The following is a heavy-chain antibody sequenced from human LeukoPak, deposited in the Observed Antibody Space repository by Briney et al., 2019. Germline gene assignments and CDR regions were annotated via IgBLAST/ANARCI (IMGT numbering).Heavy chain of an antibody. Sequence: SETLSLTCSAFGDSITSSSYYWAWIRQSPEKGLEWIGSIYYTGGTYYSPSLKSRVTISVDTSKNQFSLKLSSVTAADTAVYYCARHGGTRVTLVEVYYFAYWGQGTLVTVSS. CDR1: GDSITSSSYY. V-gene: IGHV4-39*01. J-gene: IGHJ4*02. CDR2: IYYTGGT. D-gene: IGHD4-11*01. CDR3: ARHGGTRVTLVEVYYFAY.